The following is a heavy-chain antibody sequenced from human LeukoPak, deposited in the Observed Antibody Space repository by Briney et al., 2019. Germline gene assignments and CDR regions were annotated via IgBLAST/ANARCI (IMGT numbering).Heavy chain of an antibody. J-gene: IGHJ5*02. D-gene: IGHD6-13*01. CDR1: GGSISSYY. CDR3: ARGRIAAAGSGSNWFDP. V-gene: IGHV4-34*01. CDR2: INHSGST. Sequence: SETLSLTCTVSGGSISSYYWSWIRQPPGKGLEWIGEINHSGSTNYNPSLKSRVTISVDTSKNQFSLKLSSVTAADTAVYYCARGRIAAAGSGSNWFDPWGQGTLVTVSS.